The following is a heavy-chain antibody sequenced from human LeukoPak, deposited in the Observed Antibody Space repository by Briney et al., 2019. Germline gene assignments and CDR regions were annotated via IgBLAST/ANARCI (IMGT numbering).Heavy chain of an antibody. CDR3: ARDIPLYCGGDCYSGDY. Sequence: PGGSLRLSCAASGFTFSNFAMTWVRQAPGKGLEWVSAISGSGSNTYYADSVKGRFTISRDNSKNTLYLQMNSLRAEDTAVYYCARDIPLYCGGDCYSGDYWGQGTLVTVSS. CDR1: GFTFSNFA. D-gene: IGHD2-21*02. V-gene: IGHV3-23*01. CDR2: ISGSGSNT. J-gene: IGHJ4*02.